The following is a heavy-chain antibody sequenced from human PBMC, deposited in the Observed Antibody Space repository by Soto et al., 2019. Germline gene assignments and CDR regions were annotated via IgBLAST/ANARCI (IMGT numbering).Heavy chain of an antibody. CDR2: ISGSGGST. Sequence: GGSLRLSCAASGFTFSSYAMSWVRQAPGKGLEWVSAISGSGGSTYYADSVKGRFTISRDNSKNTLYLQMNSLRAEDTAVYYCAKDLTVMSVPSVGATYFDYWGQGTLVTVSS. J-gene: IGHJ4*02. CDR3: AKDLTVMSVPSVGATYFDY. V-gene: IGHV3-23*01. D-gene: IGHD1-26*01. CDR1: GFTFSSYA.